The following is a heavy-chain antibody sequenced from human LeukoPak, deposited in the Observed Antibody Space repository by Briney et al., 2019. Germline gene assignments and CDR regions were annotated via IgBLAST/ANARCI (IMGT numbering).Heavy chain of an antibody. CDR1: GFTFSSYG. J-gene: IGHJ4*02. D-gene: IGHD6-19*01. CDR2: ISYDGSNK. CDR3: ATPHPSKQYSSGWYFDY. Sequence: PGGSLRLSCAASGFTFSSYGMHWVRQAPGKGLEWVAVISYDGSNKYYADSVKGRFTISRDNSKNTLYLQMNSLRAEDTAVYYCATPHPSKQYSSGWYFDYWGQGTLVTVSS. V-gene: IGHV3-30*03.